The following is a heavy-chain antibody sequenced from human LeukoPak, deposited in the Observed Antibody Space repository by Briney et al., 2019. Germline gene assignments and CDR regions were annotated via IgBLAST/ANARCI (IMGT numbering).Heavy chain of an antibody. Sequence: SQTLSLTCAISGDSVSSNSAAWNWIRQSPSRGLEWLGRTYYRSKWYNDYAVSVKSRITINPDTSKNQFSLQLNSVTPQDTAGYYXXXQWLVPDYYYGMDVWGQGTTVTVSS. CDR1: GDSVSSNSAA. CDR3: XXQWLVPDYYYGMDV. D-gene: IGHD6-19*01. J-gene: IGHJ6*02. CDR2: TYYRSKWYN. V-gene: IGHV6-1*01.